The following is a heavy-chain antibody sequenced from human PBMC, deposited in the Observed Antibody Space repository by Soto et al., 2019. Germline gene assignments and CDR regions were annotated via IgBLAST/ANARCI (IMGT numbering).Heavy chain of an antibody. CDR2: IYYSGST. V-gene: IGHV4-59*01. D-gene: IGHD3-9*01. CDR3: AREALRYFDWPLNYYYGMDV. CDR1: GGSISSYY. Sequence: SETLSLTCTVSGGSISSYYWSWIRQPPGKGLEWIGYIYYSGSTNYNPSLKSRVTISVDTSKNQFSLKLSSVTAADTAVYYCAREALRYFDWPLNYYYGMDVWGQGTTVTDSS. J-gene: IGHJ6*02.